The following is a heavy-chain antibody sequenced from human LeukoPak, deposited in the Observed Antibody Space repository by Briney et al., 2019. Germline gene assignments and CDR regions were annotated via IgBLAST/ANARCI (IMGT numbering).Heavy chain of an antibody. Sequence: GASVKVSCKASGGTFSNYAVAWVRQAPGQGLEWLGGIIPIFGTAKYAQKFQGRVTITTDESTTTAYMELISLRSEDTAVYYCARRQALRGRHRAFDPWGQGTQVTVSS. V-gene: IGHV1-69*05. J-gene: IGHJ5*02. D-gene: IGHD6-25*01. CDR3: ARRQALRGRHRAFDP. CDR2: IIPIFGTA. CDR1: GGTFSNYA.